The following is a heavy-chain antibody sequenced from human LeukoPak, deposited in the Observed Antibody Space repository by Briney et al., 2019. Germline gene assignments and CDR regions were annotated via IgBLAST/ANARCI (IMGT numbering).Heavy chain of an antibody. D-gene: IGHD6-13*01. Sequence: GGSLTLSCAASGFTFSSFEMNCVRQAPGEGVECVSYISHSANTIYYAHSVKGRFTISRDNAKNSLYLQMNSLRAEDTAVYYCARETDSSPLGYWGQGTLVTVSS. CDR1: GFTFSSFE. CDR2: ISHSANTI. V-gene: IGHV3-48*03. J-gene: IGHJ4*02. CDR3: ARETDSSPLGY.